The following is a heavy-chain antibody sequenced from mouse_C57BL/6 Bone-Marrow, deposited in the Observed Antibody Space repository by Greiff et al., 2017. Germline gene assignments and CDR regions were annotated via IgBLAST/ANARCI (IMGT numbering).Heavy chain of an antibody. CDR1: GYTFTSYW. D-gene: IGHD1-1*01. CDR3: ARDGFYGSSFFDY. CDR2: IHPNSGST. V-gene: IGHV1-64*01. Sequence: QVQLQQSGAELVKPGASVKLSCKASGYTFTSYWMHWVKQRPGQGLEWIGMIHPNSGSTNYNEKFKSKATLTVDKSSSTAYMQLSSLTSEDSAVYYCARDGFYGSSFFDYWGQGTTLTVSS. J-gene: IGHJ2*01.